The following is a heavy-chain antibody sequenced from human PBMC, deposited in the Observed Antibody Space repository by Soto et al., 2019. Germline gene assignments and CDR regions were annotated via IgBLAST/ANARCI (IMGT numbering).Heavy chain of an antibody. J-gene: IGHJ5*02. D-gene: IGHD2-8*01. V-gene: IGHV1-2*02. CDR1: GYTFTGYY. Sequence: GASVKVSCKASGYTFTGYYMHWVRQAPGQGLEWMGWINPNSGGTNYAQKLQGRVTMTRDTSISTAYMELSRLRSDDTAVYYCARGYCTNGVCYWLDPWGQGTLVTVSS. CDR2: INPNSGGT. CDR3: ARGYCTNGVCYWLDP.